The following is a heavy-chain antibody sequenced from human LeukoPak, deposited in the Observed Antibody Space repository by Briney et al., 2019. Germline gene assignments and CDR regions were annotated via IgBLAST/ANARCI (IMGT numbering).Heavy chain of an antibody. CDR2: IIPIFGTA. CDR3: AIEAPATADIVAVPAAFFDI. V-gene: IGHV1-69*13. J-gene: IGHJ3*02. CDR1: GGTFSSYA. Sequence: SVKVSCKASGGTFSSYAISWVRQAPGQGLEWMGGIIPIFGTANYAQKFQGRVTITADESTSTAYMELSSLRSEDTAVYYCAIEAPATADIVAVPAAFFDIWGQGTMVTVSS. D-gene: IGHD2-2*01.